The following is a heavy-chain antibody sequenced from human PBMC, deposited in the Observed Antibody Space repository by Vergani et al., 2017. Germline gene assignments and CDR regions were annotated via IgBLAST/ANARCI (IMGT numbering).Heavy chain of an antibody. Sequence: EVQLVQSGAEVKKPGESLKTSCKGSGYSFTSYWIGWVRQMPGKGLEWMGIIYPGDSDTRYSPSFQGQVTISADKSISTAYLQWSSLKASDTAMYYCARRHYDFWSGYPDYFDYWGQGTLVTVSS. CDR1: GYSFTSYW. J-gene: IGHJ4*02. CDR3: ARRHYDFWSGYPDYFDY. CDR2: IYPGDSDT. V-gene: IGHV5-51*03. D-gene: IGHD3-3*01.